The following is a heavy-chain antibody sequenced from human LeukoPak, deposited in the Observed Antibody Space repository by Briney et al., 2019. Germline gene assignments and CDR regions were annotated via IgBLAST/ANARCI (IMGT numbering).Heavy chain of an antibody. D-gene: IGHD3-3*01. CDR2: MNPNSGNT. CDR3: ARLLDYDFWSGYVNYYGMDV. J-gene: IGHJ6*02. CDR1: GYTFTSYD. V-gene: IGHV1-8*01. Sequence: GASVKVSCKASGYTFTSYDINWLRQATGQGLEWMGWMNPNSGNTGYAQKFQGRVTMTRNTSISTAYMELSSLRSEDTAVYYCARLLDYDFWSGYVNYYGMDVWGQGTTVTVSS.